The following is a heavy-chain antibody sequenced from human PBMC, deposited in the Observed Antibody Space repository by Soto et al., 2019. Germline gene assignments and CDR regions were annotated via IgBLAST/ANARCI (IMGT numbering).Heavy chain of an antibody. V-gene: IGHV3-21*01. D-gene: IGHD3-3*01. CDR1: GFTFSSYS. J-gene: IGHJ4*02. CDR3: ASGVFGLVSPVIGGY. CDR2: ISRTSNYI. Sequence: EVQVVESGGGLVKPGGSLTLSCAASGFTFSSYSMNWVRQAPGKGLEWVSSISRTSNYIYYTDSVKGRFTISRDNAKTSIYLQMNSLRAEDTATYYCASGVFGLVSPVIGGYWGQGTLVTVS.